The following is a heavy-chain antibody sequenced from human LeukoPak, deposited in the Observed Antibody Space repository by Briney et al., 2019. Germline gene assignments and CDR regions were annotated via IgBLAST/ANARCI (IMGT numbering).Heavy chain of an antibody. V-gene: IGHV2-70*11. J-gene: IGHJ4*02. CDR3: ARIYSSGWSNDY. CDR2: IDWDDDK. D-gene: IGHD6-19*01. CDR1: GFSLSTSGVC. Sequence: SGPALVKPTQTLTLTCTFSGFSLSTSGVCVSWIRQPPGKALEWLARIDWDDDKYYSTSLKTRLTISKDTSKNQVALIMTNMDPVDTATYYCARIYSSGWSNDYRGQGTLVTASS.